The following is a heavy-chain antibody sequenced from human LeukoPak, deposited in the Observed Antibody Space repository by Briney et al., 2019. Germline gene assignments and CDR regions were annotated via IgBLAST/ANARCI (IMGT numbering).Heavy chain of an antibody. CDR2: INPFNADT. CDR3: TRDRRQRLGLPPDY. V-gene: IGHV1-18*01. D-gene: IGHD3-9*01. CDR1: GYTFTTYG. J-gene: IGHJ4*02. Sequence: ASVKVSCKASGYTFTTYGIGWARQAPGQGLEWMGWINPFNADTNYAQKFQGRVTMTTDPSTTTAYMELKSLTVDDTAIYYCTRDRRQRLGLPPDYWGQGTLVTVSS.